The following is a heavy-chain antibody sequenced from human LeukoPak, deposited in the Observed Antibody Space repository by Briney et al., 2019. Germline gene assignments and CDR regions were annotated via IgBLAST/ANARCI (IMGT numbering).Heavy chain of an antibody. J-gene: IGHJ6*02. D-gene: IGHD3-16*01. CDR2: INHNGNVN. V-gene: IGHV3-7*03. CDR3: ARGGGLDV. Sequence: GSLRLSCAASGFTFSSYWMNWARQAPGKGLEWVASINHNGNVNYYVDSVKGRFTVSRDNAKNSLYLQMSNLRAEDTAVYFCARGGGLDVWGQGATVTVSS. CDR1: GFTFSSYW.